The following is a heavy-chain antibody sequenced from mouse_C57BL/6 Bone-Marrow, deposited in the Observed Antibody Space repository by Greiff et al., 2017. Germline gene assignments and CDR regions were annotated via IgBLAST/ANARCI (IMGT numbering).Heavy chain of an antibody. Sequence: VQLQQSGPVLVKPGASVTMSCKASGYTFTDYYMNWVKQSHGKSLEWIGVINPYNGGTSYNQKFKGKATLTVDKSSSTAYMELNSLTSEDSAVYYCARGPYYYGSSPVYFDYWGQGTTLTVSS. CDR2: INPYNGGT. CDR3: ARGPYYYGSSPVYFDY. CDR1: GYTFTDYY. J-gene: IGHJ2*01. D-gene: IGHD1-1*01. V-gene: IGHV1-19*01.